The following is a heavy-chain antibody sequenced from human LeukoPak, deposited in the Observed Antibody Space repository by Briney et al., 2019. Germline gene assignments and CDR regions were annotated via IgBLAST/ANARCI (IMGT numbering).Heavy chain of an antibody. J-gene: IGHJ4*02. CDR1: GLSFSSYA. CDR3: ARVRGGWYFDY. V-gene: IGHV3-64*01. CDR2: ISNNGGNT. Sequence: GGSLRLSCAVSGLSFSSYAMYWVRQAPGKGPEYVSGISNNGGNTSYANSVKGRFTISRDNSKNTLYLQMGSLRAEDMAVYHCARVRGGWYFDYWGQGTLVTVSS. D-gene: IGHD6-19*01.